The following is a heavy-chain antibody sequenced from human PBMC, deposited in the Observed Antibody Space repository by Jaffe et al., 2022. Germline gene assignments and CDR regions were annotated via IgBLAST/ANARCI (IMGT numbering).Heavy chain of an antibody. CDR3: ARGVGVEQWRPTNWFDP. Sequence: QVQLQESGPGLVKPSETLSLTCTVSGGSISSYYWSWIRQPPGKGLEWIGYIYYSGSTNYNPSLKSRVTISVDTSKNQFSLKLSSVTAADTAVYYCARGVGVEQWRPTNWFDPWGQGTLVTVSS. CDR2: IYYSGST. J-gene: IGHJ5*02. V-gene: IGHV4-59*01. CDR1: GGSISSYY. D-gene: IGHD6-19*01.